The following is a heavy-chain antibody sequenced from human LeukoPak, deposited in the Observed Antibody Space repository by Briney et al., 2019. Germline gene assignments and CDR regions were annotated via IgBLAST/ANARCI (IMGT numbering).Heavy chain of an antibody. CDR2: INHSGST. CDR1: GESFSGYY. J-gene: IGHJ5*02. D-gene: IGHD6-13*01. V-gene: IGHV4-34*01. Sequence: PSETLSLTCAVYGESFSGYYWSWIRQPPGKGLEWIGEINHSGSTNYNPSLKSRVTISVDTSKNQFSLKLSSVTAADTAVYYCARVGYSSSWYDWFDPWGQGTLVTVSS. CDR3: ARVGYSSSWYDWFDP.